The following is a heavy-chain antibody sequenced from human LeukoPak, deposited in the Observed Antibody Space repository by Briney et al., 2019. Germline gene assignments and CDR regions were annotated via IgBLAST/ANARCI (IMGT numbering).Heavy chain of an antibody. J-gene: IGHJ4*02. CDR3: ARGRWELLAGLLFVY. Sequence: SVKVSCKASGGTFSSYAISWVRQAPGQGLEWMGGIIPIFGTANYAQKFQGRVTVTADESTSTAYMELSSLRSEDTAVYYCARGRWELLAGLLFVYWGQGTLVTVSS. V-gene: IGHV1-69*13. CDR2: IIPIFGTA. CDR1: GGTFSSYA. D-gene: IGHD1-26*01.